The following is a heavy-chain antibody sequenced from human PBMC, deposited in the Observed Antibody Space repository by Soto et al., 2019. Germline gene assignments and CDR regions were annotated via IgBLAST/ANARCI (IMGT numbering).Heavy chain of an antibody. Sequence: QVQLVESGGGVVQPGRSLRLSCAASGFTFSSYAMHWVRQAPGKGLEWVAVISYDGSNKYYADSVKGRFTSSRDNSKNTLYLQMNGRRAEDTAVYYCARGTGNVISYWGQGTLVTVSS. CDR3: ARGTGNVISY. J-gene: IGHJ4*02. D-gene: IGHD2-21*01. CDR1: GFTFSSYA. V-gene: IGHV3-30-3*01. CDR2: ISYDGSNK.